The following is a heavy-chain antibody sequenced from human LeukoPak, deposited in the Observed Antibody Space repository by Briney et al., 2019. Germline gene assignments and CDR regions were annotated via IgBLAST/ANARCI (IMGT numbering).Heavy chain of an antibody. V-gene: IGHV1-69*13. D-gene: IGHD4-23*01. CDR3: ARNRFYDYGGNRLEAWYFDL. CDR1: GGTFSSYA. Sequence: GASVKVSCKASGGTFSSYAISWVRQAPGQGLEWMGGIIPIFGTANYAQKFQGRVTITADESTSTAYMEMRSLRSEDTAVYYCARNRFYDYGGNRLEAWYFDLWGRGTLVTVYS. J-gene: IGHJ2*01. CDR2: IIPIFGTA.